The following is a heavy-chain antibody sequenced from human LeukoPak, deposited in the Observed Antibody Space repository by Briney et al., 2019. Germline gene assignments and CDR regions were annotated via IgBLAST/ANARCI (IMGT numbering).Heavy chain of an antibody. CDR3: ARGTGYFDSGGYRQYYFTT. J-gene: IGHJ4*02. Sequence: GGSLRLSCAASDFTVSTHYMSWVRQAPGKGLEWVSIIYSGGSTYYADSVKGRFTISRDNSKNTLYIQMHSLRAEDTAVYYCARGTGYFDSGGYRQYYFTTGAREPWSPSPQ. CDR1: DFTVSTHY. D-gene: IGHD3-22*01. V-gene: IGHV3-53*01. CDR2: IYSGGST.